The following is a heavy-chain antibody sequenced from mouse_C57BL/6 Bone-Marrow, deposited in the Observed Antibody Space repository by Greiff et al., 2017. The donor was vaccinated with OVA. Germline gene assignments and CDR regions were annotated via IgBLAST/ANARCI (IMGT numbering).Heavy chain of an antibody. CDR2: IDPENGDT. CDR3: TPLMVKDY. V-gene: IGHV14-4*01. Sequence: VQLKESGAELVRPGASVKLSCTASGFNIKDDYMHWVKQRPEQGLEWIGWIDPENGDTEYASKFQGKATITADTSSNTAYLQLSSLTSEDTAVYYCTPLMVKDYRGQGTTLTVSS. J-gene: IGHJ2*01. D-gene: IGHD2-2*01. CDR1: GFNIKDDY.